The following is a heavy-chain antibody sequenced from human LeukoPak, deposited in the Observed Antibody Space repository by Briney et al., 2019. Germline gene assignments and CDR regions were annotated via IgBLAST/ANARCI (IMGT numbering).Heavy chain of an antibody. D-gene: IGHD3-16*01. CDR1: GGPISSYY. V-gene: IGHV4-59*01. CDR3: ARWGTGHSFDY. CDR2: IYYSGST. J-gene: IGHJ4*02. Sequence: PSETLSLTSTVSGGPISSYYWSWLRQPPGKGLEWIGYIYYSGSTNYNPSLKSRVTISVDTSKSQFSLKLSSVTAADTAVYYCARWGTGHSFDYWGQGTLLTVSS.